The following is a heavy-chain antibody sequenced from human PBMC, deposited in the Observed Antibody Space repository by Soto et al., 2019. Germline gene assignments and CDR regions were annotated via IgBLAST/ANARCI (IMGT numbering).Heavy chain of an antibody. CDR1: GLTFSTYA. CDR2: ISYNGGNK. J-gene: IGHJ4*02. D-gene: IGHD3-10*01. V-gene: IGHV3-30-3*01. Sequence: QVQLVESGGGVVQPGRSLRLSCEVSGLTFSTYAMHWVRQAPGKGPEWVAFISYNGGNKYYADSVKGRFTISRDNSKNALDLQMTSRRAEDTVLYYCVSQGGSGFDYWGQGTLVTVSS. CDR3: VSQGGSGFDY.